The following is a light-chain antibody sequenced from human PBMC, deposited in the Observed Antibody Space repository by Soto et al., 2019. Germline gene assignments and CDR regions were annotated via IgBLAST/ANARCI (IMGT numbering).Light chain of an antibody. J-gene: IGKJ1*01. CDR3: QQYGSSRT. Sequence: EMLLTQSPGTLSLSPGERATLSCRASQSVSSSYLAWYQQKPGQAPRLLIYGASSRATGIPDRFSGSGSGTDFTLTISRLEPEDFAVYSCQQYGSSRTFGQGTKV. V-gene: IGKV3-20*01. CDR2: GAS. CDR1: QSVSSSY.